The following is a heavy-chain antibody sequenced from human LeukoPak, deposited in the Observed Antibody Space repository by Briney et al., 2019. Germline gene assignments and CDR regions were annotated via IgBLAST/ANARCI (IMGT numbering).Heavy chain of an antibody. V-gene: IGHV4-59*01. Sequence: SETLSLTCTVSGGSISSYYWSWIRQPPGKGLEWIGYIYYSGSTNYNPSLKSRVTISVDTSKNQFSLKLSSVTAADTAVYYCANAPQEIVGATRTQYYFDYWGQGTLVTVSS. D-gene: IGHD1-26*01. CDR2: IYYSGST. CDR1: GGSISSYY. CDR3: ANAPQEIVGATRTQYYFDY. J-gene: IGHJ4*02.